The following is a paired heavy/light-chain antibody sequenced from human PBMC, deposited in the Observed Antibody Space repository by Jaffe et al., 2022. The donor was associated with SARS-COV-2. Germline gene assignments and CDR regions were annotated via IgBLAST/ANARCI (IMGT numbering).Light chain of an antibody. J-gene: IGKJ1*01. V-gene: IGKV1-8*01. CDR1: QGISSY. CDR3: QQYYSYPPWT. CDR2: AAS. Sequence: AIRMTQSPSSFSASTGDRVTITCRASQGISSYLAWYQQKPGKAPKLLIYAASTLQSGVPSRFSGSGSGTDFTLTISCLQSEDFATYYCQQYYSYPPWTFGQGTKVEIK.
Heavy chain of an antibody. J-gene: IGHJ5*02. CDR3: ARGSPPPVNFDWRRHNWFDP. V-gene: IGHV4-34*01. CDR1: GGSFSGYY. CDR2: INHSGST. D-gene: IGHD3-9*01. Sequence: QVQLQQWGAGLLKPSETLSLTCAVYGGSFSGYYWSWIRQPPGKGLEWIGEINHSGSTNYNPSLKSRVTISVDTSKNQFSLKLSSVTAADTAVYYCARGSPPPVNFDWRRHNWFDPWGQGTLVTVSS.